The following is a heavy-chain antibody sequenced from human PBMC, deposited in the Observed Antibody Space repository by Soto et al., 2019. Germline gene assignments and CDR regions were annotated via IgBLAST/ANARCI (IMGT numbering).Heavy chain of an antibody. V-gene: IGHV4-34*01. Sequence: PSETLSLTCTVSGGSISSYYWIWVRQPPGKGLEWIGEVNHSGEATYNPSLQSRITISVDKSGNQVSLELTPVTAADRAVYYCARGSVDTVDSSGFYEYWSQGTPVTVSS. D-gene: IGHD3-22*01. CDR3: ARGSVDTVDSSGFYEY. J-gene: IGHJ4*02. CDR1: GGSISSYY. CDR2: VNHSGEA.